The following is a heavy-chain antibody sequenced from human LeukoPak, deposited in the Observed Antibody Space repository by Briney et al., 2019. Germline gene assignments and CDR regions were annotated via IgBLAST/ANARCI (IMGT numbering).Heavy chain of an antibody. CDR1: GFTFSSYW. CDR3: ARSTNWNYALYGMDV. D-gene: IGHD1-7*01. Sequence: GGSLRLSCAASGFTFSSYWMSWVRQAPGKGLEWVANIKQDGSEKYYVDSVKGRFAISRDNAKNSLYLQMNSLRAEDTAVYYCARSTNWNYALYGMDVWGQGTTVTVSS. J-gene: IGHJ6*02. V-gene: IGHV3-7*01. CDR2: IKQDGSEK.